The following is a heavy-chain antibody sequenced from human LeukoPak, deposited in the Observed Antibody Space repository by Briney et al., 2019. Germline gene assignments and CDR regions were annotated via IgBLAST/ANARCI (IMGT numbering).Heavy chain of an antibody. CDR3: AREGSGSLPHLYH. D-gene: IGHD3-10*01. V-gene: IGHV1-46*01. CDR2: INPSGGGT. CDR1: GYTFTSHY. Sequence: ASVKVSCKASGYTFTSHYMQWVRPAPGQGLEWMGIINPSGGGTRYAQKFQGRVTMTRDTSTSTVYMELSSLRSEDTAVYYCAREGSGSLPHLYHWGQGTLVTVSS. J-gene: IGHJ5*02.